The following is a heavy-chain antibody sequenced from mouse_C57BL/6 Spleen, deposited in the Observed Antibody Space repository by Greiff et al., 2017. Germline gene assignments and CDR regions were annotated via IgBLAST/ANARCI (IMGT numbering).Heavy chain of an antibody. CDR2: ISDGGSYT. J-gene: IGHJ2*01. CDR3: ARDRGVPYYLDY. D-gene: IGHD3-1*01. CDR1: GFTFSSYA. V-gene: IGHV5-4*01. Sequence: DVMLVESGGGLVKPGGSLKLSCAASGFTFSSYAMSWVRQTPEKRLEWVATISDGGSYTYYPDNVKGRFTISRDNAKNNLYLQMSHLKSEDTAMYYCARDRGVPYYLDYWGQGTTLTVSS.